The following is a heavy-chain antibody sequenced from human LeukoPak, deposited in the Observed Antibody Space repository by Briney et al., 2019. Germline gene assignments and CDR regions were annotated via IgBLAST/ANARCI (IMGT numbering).Heavy chain of an antibody. V-gene: IGHV7-4-1*02. CDR2: INTNTGNP. Sequence: ASVKVSCKASGYTFTTYAINWVRQAPGQGLEWMGWINTNTGNPTYAQGFTGRFVFSLDTSVSTAYLQISSLKAEDTALYYCARDFLTIVATSPFDYWGQGTLVTVSS. CDR1: GYTFTTYA. J-gene: IGHJ4*02. D-gene: IGHD5-12*01. CDR3: ARDFLTIVATSPFDY.